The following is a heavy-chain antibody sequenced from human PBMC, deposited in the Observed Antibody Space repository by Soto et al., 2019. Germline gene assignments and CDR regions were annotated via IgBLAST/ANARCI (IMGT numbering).Heavy chain of an antibody. Sequence: SETLSLTCTVSGGSMSSSSYHWTWIRQPPGKGLEWIGSGPTYYNPSLGGRVTIHVDTSKNQFSLKVLSVTAADTAVYYCATYGGDTGRFDYRGQGTLVTVS. CDR2: SGPT. V-gene: IGHV4-39*01. CDR1: GGSMSSSSYH. J-gene: IGHJ4*02. D-gene: IGHD4-17*01. CDR3: ATYGGDTGRFDY.